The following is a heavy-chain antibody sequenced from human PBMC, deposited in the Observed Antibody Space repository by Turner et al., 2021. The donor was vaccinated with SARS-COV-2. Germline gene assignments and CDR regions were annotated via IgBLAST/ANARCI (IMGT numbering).Heavy chain of an antibody. V-gene: IGHV3-48*03. CDR1: GFTFSSYE. J-gene: IGHJ4*02. Sequence: EVQLVESGGGLVQPGGSLRLSCAASGFTFSSYEMNWVRQAPGKGLEWVSYIGRSGSTIYYADSVKGRFTISRDNAKNSLYLQMNSLRAEDTAVYYCARGTVAAAGIAFDYWGQGTLVTVSS. CDR3: ARGTVAAAGIAFDY. CDR2: IGRSGSTI. D-gene: IGHD6-13*01.